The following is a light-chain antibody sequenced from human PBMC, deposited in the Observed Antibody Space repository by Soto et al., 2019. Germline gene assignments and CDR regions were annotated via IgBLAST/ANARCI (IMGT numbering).Light chain of an antibody. CDR1: SSDVGAYDS. CDR3: SSYTSSYTLV. Sequence: QSALTQPASLSGSPGQSITISCTGTSSDVGAYDSVSWYQQHPGKAPKLMIYDVNNRPSGVSNRFSGSKSGNTASLTISGLQTEDEADYYCSSYTSSYTLVFGGATKLTVL. J-gene: IGLJ2*01. V-gene: IGLV2-14*01. CDR2: DVN.